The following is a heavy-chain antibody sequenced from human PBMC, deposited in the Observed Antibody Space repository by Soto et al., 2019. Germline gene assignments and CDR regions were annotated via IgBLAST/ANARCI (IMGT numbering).Heavy chain of an antibody. J-gene: IGHJ6*02. V-gene: IGHV1-46*01. Sequence: ASVKVSCKASGYTFTSYYMHWVRQAPGQGLEWMGMIIPIFGRTSYAQKFQGRVTITADESTSTAYMELSSLGSEDTAVYYCARDLPRGYCSSTSCHYYYGMDVWGQGTTVTVSS. CDR1: GYTFTSYY. D-gene: IGHD2-2*01. CDR2: IIPIFGRT. CDR3: ARDLPRGYCSSTSCHYYYGMDV.